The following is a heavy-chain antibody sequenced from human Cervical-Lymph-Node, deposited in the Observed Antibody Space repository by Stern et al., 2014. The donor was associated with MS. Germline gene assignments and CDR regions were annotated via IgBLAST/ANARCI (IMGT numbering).Heavy chain of an antibody. J-gene: IGHJ4*02. CDR3: TRAVGGVGRE. CDR2: INPNGSVT. D-gene: IGHD3-16*01. V-gene: IGHV1-46*01. Sequence: QVQLVESGPEVKKPGASVMVSCKTSGYTFTNYYIHWVRQAPGQGLEWMGIINPNGSVTASAQKFQGRRTMTRDTSTTTVYMRLITLTSEDTAMYYCTRAVGGVGREWGQGTLVFVSS. CDR1: GYTFTNYY.